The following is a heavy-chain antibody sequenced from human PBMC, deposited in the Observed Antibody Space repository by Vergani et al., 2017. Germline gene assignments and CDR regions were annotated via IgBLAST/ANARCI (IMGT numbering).Heavy chain of an antibody. CDR2: IYYSGST. CDR3: EGGGVRGATVPYYYYGMDV. CDR1: GGPISSYY. V-gene: IGHV4-59*01. Sequence: QVRLQESGPGLVKPSETLSLTCTVSGGPISSYYLSWIRQPPGKGLEWIGYIYYSGSTNYNPSLQSRVTISVDTSKNQSPLKVSSVTGADTAVYYCEGGGVRGATVPYYYYGMDVWGQ. D-gene: IGHD4-11*01. J-gene: IGHJ6*02.